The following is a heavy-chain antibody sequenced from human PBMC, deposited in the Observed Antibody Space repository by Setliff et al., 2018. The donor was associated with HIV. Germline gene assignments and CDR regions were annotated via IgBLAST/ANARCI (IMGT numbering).Heavy chain of an antibody. J-gene: IGHJ4*02. V-gene: IGHV4-34*01. CDR3: ARVGYHGSGRYSFDY. D-gene: IGHD3-10*01. CDR1: GGSFSGYY. CDR2: INHSGST. Sequence: SETLSLTCAVYGGSFSGYYWSWMRQPPGKGLEWIGEINHSGSTTYNPSLKSGVIISVDTSKNQFSLKLSSVTAAETAVYYCARVGYHGSGRYSFDYWGQGTLVTVSS.